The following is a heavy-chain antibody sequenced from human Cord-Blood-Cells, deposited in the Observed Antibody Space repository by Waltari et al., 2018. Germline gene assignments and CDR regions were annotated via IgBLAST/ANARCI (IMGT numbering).Heavy chain of an antibody. V-gene: IGHV3-23*01. D-gene: IGHD3-10*01. J-gene: IGHJ4*02. Sequence: EVQLLESGGGLVQPGGSLRLSCAASGFPFSSYAMSWVRQAPGKGLEWVSAISGSGGSTYYADSVKGRFTISRDNSKNTLYLQMNSLRAEDTAVYYCAKVVLLWFRESELDYWGQGTLVTVSS. CDR3: AKVVLLWFRESELDY. CDR2: ISGSGGST. CDR1: GFPFSSYA.